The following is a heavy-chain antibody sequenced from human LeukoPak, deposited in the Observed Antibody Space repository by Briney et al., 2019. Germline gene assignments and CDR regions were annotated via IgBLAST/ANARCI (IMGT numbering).Heavy chain of an antibody. CDR1: GGSISSGAYF. CDR2: IYYSGTT. Sequence: AQTLSLTCTVPGGSISSGAYFWSWIRQHPGKGLVWIGFIYYSGTTYYNPSLKSRLTLSKDTSKNHFSLTLSSVTAADTAVYYCARAHGSGGDYFDYWGQGTLVTVSS. J-gene: IGHJ4*02. V-gene: IGHV4-31*03. D-gene: IGHD5-12*01. CDR3: ARAHGSGGDYFDY.